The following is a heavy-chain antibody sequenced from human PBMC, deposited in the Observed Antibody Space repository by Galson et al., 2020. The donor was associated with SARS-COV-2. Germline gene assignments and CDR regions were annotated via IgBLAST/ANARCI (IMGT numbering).Heavy chain of an antibody. J-gene: IGHJ4*02. V-gene: IGHV4-39*01. Sequence: SETLSLTCTVSGDSISSGGNYWAWIRQPPGKGLEWIGSISYGGGTYYTSSLKGRVTISVDTSQNLFSLRLNSVTAADTAVYFCARHRNSYDDNLGDWGQGTIDNGSS. CDR2: ISYGGGT. CDR3: ARHRNSYDDNLGD. D-gene: IGHD5-18*01. CDR1: GDSISSGGNY.